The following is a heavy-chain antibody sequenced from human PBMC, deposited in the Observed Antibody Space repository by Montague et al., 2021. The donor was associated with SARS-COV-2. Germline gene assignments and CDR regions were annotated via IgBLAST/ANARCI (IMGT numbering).Heavy chain of an antibody. J-gene: IGHJ4*02. V-gene: IGHV4-59*01. CDR3: ARDLPPSRPRNPV. CDR1: GGSISSYY. Sequence: SETLSLTCTGSGGSISSYYWSWIRQPPGKGLEWIGYIYYSGSTNYNPSLKSRVTISVDTSKNQFSLRLSSVTAADTAVYYCARDLPPSRPRNPVWGQGTLVTVSS. CDR2: IYYSGST. D-gene: IGHD2/OR15-2a*01.